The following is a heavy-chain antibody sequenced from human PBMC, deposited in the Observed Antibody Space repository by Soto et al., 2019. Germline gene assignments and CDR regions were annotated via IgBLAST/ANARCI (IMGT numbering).Heavy chain of an antibody. J-gene: IGHJ4*02. V-gene: IGHV1-2*02. CDR2: IGPESGAT. Sequence: DSATVTSTTSGSTFTGPYIHWVRQAPQQGPEWMGEIGPESGATRYAEKFRGRVTMTMDTSITTVYMELRNLSPDDTAVYYCGRGRSGQIDTFYWGQGTTVTV. CDR1: GSTFTGPY. CDR3: GRGRSGQIDTFY. D-gene: IGHD1-26*01.